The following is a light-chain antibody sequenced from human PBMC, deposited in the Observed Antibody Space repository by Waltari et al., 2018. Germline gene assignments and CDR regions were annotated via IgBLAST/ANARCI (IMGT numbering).Light chain of an antibody. CDR2: STY. CDR3: QQYDGIVVI. CDR1: QTVSTIA. Sequence: EIVFTQSPGTLTLSPGDRATVSCRASQTVSTIAFSWYQQKPGHAPRVLIYSTYNRATGIPDRFSGSGSGTDFTLTINRLATEDFEMYYCQQYDGIVVIFGGGTKVEI. V-gene: IGKV3-20*01. J-gene: IGKJ4*01.